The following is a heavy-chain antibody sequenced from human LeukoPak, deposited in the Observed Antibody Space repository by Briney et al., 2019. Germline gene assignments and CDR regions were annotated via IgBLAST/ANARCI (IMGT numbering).Heavy chain of an antibody. Sequence: PGGSLRLSCAASGFTFSSYGMHWVRQAPGKGLEWVAVIWYDGSNKYYADSVKGRFTISRDNSKNTLYLQMNSLRAEDTAVYYCARVGGDSSGNYGMDVWGQGTTVTVSS. CDR3: ARVGGDSSGNYGMDV. CDR1: GFTFSSYG. J-gene: IGHJ6*02. CDR2: IWYDGSNK. D-gene: IGHD3-22*01. V-gene: IGHV3-33*08.